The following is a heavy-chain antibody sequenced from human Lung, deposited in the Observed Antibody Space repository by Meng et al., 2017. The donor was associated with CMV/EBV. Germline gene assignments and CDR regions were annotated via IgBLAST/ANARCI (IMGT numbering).Heavy chain of an antibody. V-gene: IGHV4-4*02. CDR2: VYHSGST. Sequence: SETLSLXXALSGGSISSGHWWSWVRQPPLKGLEWIGEVYHSGSTNYNPSLKSRVTISLDKSKNHFSLKLTFVTAADTAVYYCARATIAAATMNWFDSWGQGXLVTVSS. J-gene: IGHJ5*01. CDR3: ARATIAAATMNWFDS. CDR1: GGSISSGHW. D-gene: IGHD6-25*01.